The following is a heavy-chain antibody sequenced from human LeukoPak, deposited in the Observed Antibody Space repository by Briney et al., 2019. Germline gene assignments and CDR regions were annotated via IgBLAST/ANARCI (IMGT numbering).Heavy chain of an antibody. J-gene: IGHJ4*02. CDR1: GGSISSSSYY. CDR2: IYYSGST. D-gene: IGHD2-21*01. CDR3: ARGVWFHRSEFDY. Sequence: PSETLSLTCTVSGGSISSSSYYWGWIRQPPGKGLEWIGSIYYSGSTYYNPSLKSRVTISVDTSKNQFSLKLSSVTAADTAVYYCARGVWFHRSEFDYWGQGTLVTVSS. V-gene: IGHV4-39*01.